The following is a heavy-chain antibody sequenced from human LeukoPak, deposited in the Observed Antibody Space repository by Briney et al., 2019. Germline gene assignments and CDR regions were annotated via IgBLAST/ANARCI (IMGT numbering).Heavy chain of an antibody. V-gene: IGHV4-38-2*02. CDR3: ARVLIVVVPAAAGSLNWYFDL. Sequence: SETLSLTCTVSGYSISSGYYWGWIRQPPGKGLEWIGSIYHSGSTYYNPSLKSRVTISVDTSKNQFFLKLSSVTAADTAVYYCARVLIVVVPAAAGSLNWYFDLWGRGTLVTVSS. CDR2: IYHSGST. J-gene: IGHJ2*01. D-gene: IGHD2-2*01. CDR1: GYSISSGYY.